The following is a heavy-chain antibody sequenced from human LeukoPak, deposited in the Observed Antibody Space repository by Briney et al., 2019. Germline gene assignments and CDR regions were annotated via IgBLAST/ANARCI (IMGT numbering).Heavy chain of an antibody. V-gene: IGHV3-20*04. J-gene: IGHJ3*02. CDR2: INWNGGST. CDR3: ARALRFLEWLSPPDAFDI. CDR1: GFTFDDYG. D-gene: IGHD3-3*01. Sequence: GGSLRLSCAASGFTFDDYGMSWVRQAPGKGLEWVSGINWNGGSTGYADSVKGRFTFSRDNAKNSLYLQMNSLRAEDTASYYCARALRFLEWLSPPDAFDIWGQGTMVTVSS.